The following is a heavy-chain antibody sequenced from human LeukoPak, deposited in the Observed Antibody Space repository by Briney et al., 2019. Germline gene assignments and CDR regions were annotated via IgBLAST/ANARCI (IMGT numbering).Heavy chain of an antibody. CDR3: ARGRYSSGWFDY. J-gene: IGHJ5*01. D-gene: IGHD6-19*01. CDR2: ISTISSYI. Sequence: GGSLRLSCAASGFIFSSYSTNWVRQAPGKGLEWVSSISTISSYIYYADSVKGRFTISRDNAENSLYLQMNSLRADDTAVYYCARGRYSSGWFDYWGQGTLVTVSS. CDR1: GFIFSSYS. V-gene: IGHV3-21*01.